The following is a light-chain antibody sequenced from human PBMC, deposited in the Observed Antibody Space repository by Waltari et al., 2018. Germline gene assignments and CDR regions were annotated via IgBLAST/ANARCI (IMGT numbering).Light chain of an antibody. J-gene: IGKJ1*01. Sequence: AIRMTQSPSSFSASTGDRVTITCRASQGISTYLAWYQQKSGKAPKLLIYAASTLQSGVQSRFSGSGSGTDFTLTISCLQSEDFAIYYCQQYYTYPRTFGQGTKVEV. V-gene: IGKV1-8*01. CDR3: QQYYTYPRT. CDR2: AAS. CDR1: QGISTY.